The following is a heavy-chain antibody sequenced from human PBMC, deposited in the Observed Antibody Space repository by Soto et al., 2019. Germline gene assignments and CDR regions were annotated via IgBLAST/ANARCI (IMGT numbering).Heavy chain of an antibody. CDR1: GYTFNTYD. D-gene: IGHD6-25*01. J-gene: IGHJ4*02. CDR2: MNPYNGNT. CDR3: ARRKERSGPHYFDY. V-gene: IGHV1-8*01. Sequence: VSVKVSCKASGYTFNTYDIYWIRQATGQGLEWMGWMNPYNGNTGYAQKFQGRVTVTRNTSISTVYMELSGLRPDDTAVYYCARRKERSGPHYFDYWGQGSQVTVSS.